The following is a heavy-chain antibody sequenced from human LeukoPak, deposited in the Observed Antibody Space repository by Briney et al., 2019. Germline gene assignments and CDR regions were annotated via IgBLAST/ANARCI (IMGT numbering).Heavy chain of an antibody. D-gene: IGHD4-23*01. CDR3: ARGGLRWLDYWYFDL. CDR1: GFTFSSYW. J-gene: IGHJ2*01. CDR2: IKQDGSEK. V-gene: IGHV3-7*01. Sequence: GGSLRLSCAASGFTFSSYWTSWVRQAPGKGLEWVANIKQDGSEKYYVDSVKGRFTISRDNAKNSLYLQMNSLRAKDTAVYYCARGGLRWLDYWYFDLWGRGTLVTVSS.